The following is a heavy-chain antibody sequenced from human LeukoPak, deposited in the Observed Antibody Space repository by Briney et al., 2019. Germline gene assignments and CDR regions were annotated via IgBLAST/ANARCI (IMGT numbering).Heavy chain of an antibody. CDR2: IYATGST. D-gene: IGHD1-26*01. CDR1: GDSFSSVSYY. Sequence: ASETLSLICTVSGDSFSSVSYYWSWIRQPAGKGLEWIGRIYATGSTNYNPSLKSRVTISVDTSKNQFSLKLSSVTAADTAVYYCARGGLLNWFDPWGQGTLVTVSS. V-gene: IGHV4-61*02. CDR3: ARGGLLNWFDP. J-gene: IGHJ5*02.